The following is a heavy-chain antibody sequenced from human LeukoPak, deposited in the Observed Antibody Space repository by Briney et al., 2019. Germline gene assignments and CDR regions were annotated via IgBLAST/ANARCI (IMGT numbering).Heavy chain of an antibody. CDR2: IYHSGST. Sequence: SETLSLTCAVSGGSISSSNWWSWVRQPPGKGLEWIGEIYHSGSTNYNPSLKSRVTISVDKSKNQFSLKLSSVTAADTAVYYCARGPKYYYDSSGYGYYYYHYGMDVWGQGTTVTVSS. CDR3: ARGPKYYYDSSGYGYYYYHYGMDV. J-gene: IGHJ6*02. D-gene: IGHD3-22*01. CDR1: GGSISSSNW. V-gene: IGHV4-4*02.